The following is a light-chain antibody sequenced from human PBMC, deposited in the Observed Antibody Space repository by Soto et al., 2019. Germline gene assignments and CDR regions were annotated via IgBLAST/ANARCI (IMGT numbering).Light chain of an antibody. J-gene: IGKJ2*01. CDR1: QALGNN. V-gene: IGKV3-15*01. CDR2: GAS. CDR3: QQYTNWHYT. Sequence: EIVMMQSPATLSVSPRERATLSCRASQALGNNLAWYQHKPGQAPRLLIYGASTRATGVPTRFSGSGSETEFTLSISSLQSDDLAGSYCQQYTNWHYTFGQGTKLEIE.